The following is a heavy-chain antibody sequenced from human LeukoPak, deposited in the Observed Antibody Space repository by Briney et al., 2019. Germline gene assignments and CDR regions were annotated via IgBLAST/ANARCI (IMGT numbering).Heavy chain of an antibody. CDR1: GFTFTNYW. V-gene: IGHV3-7*03. Sequence: GGSLRLSCAASGFTFTNYWFTWVRQAPGKGLEWVANIKQDGSAKYYVDSVKGRFTVSRDNAKNSLYLQMNSLRAEDTAVYYCVREMSYYGSGTYYNSFDYWGQGTLVTVSS. CDR2: IKQDGSAK. J-gene: IGHJ4*02. CDR3: VREMSYYGSGTYYNSFDY. D-gene: IGHD3-10*01.